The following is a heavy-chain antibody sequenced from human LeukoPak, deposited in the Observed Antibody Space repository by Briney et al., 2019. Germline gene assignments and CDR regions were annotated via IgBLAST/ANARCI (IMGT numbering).Heavy chain of an antibody. CDR2: IYSTGTI. Sequence: GGSLRLSCAASGFTVSSNYMSWVRQAPGKGLEWVSVIYSTGTIYYADSVKGRFTISRDNSKNTLHLQMDSLTVEDTAVYYCAVSNWMDPWGQGTLVTVSS. CDR3: AVSNWMDP. CDR1: GFTVSSNY. V-gene: IGHV3-53*01. J-gene: IGHJ5*02.